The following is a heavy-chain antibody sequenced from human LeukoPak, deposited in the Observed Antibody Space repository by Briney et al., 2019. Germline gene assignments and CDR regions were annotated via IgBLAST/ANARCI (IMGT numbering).Heavy chain of an antibody. V-gene: IGHV1-69*05. Sequence: SVKVSCEASGGTFSSYAISWVRQAPGQGLEWMGRIIPIFGTANYAQKFQGRVTITTDESTSTAYMELSSLRSEDTAVYYCARVVYSYGYDYWGQGTLVTVSS. J-gene: IGHJ4*02. CDR1: GGTFSSYA. D-gene: IGHD5-18*01. CDR2: IIPIFGTA. CDR3: ARVVYSYGYDY.